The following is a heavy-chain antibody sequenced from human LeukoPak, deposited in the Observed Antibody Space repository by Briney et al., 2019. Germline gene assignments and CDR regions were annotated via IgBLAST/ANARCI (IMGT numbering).Heavy chain of an antibody. Sequence: SETLSLTCTVSDGSISSYYWSWIRQPPGRGLEWIGYIYYSGSTNYNPSLKNRVTISVDTSKNQFSLKLRSVTAADTAVYYCASGTYYYFDFWGQGTLVTVSS. J-gene: IGHJ4*02. CDR2: IYYSGST. V-gene: IGHV4-59*08. CDR3: ASGTYYYFDF. D-gene: IGHD1-26*01. CDR1: DGSISSYY.